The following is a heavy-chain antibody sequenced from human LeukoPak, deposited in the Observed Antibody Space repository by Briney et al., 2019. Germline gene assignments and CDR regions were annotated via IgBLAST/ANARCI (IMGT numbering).Heavy chain of an antibody. CDR2: IIPIFGTA. CDR3: SWTRIIVVNEGPNWFDP. Sequence: SVKVSCKASGGTFSSYAISWVRQAPGQGLEWMGGIIPIFGTANYAQKFQDRVTISTDESTSTAYMELSSLRSEDTAVYYCSWTRIIVVNEGPNWFDPWGQGTLVTVSS. CDR1: GGTFSSYA. J-gene: IGHJ5*02. V-gene: IGHV1-69*05. D-gene: IGHD2/OR15-2a*01.